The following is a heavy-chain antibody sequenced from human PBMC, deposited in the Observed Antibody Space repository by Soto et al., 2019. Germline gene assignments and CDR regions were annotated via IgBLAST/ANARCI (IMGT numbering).Heavy chain of an antibody. J-gene: IGHJ4*02. CDR3: AKDRGRGRFGAFDY. CDR2: ISGSGGST. V-gene: IGHV3-23*01. D-gene: IGHD3-10*01. CDR1: GFTFSSYA. Sequence: EVQLLESGGGLVQPGGSLRLSCAASGFTFSSYAMSWVRQAPGKGLKWVSAISGSGGSTYYADSVKGRFTISRDNSKNTLYLQMNSLRAEDTAVYCCAKDRGRGRFGAFDYWGQGTLVTVSS.